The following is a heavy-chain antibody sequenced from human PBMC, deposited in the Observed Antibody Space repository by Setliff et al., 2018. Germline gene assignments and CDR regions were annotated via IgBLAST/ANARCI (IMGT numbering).Heavy chain of an antibody. J-gene: IGHJ3*02. CDR3: TRGGTWSDAFDT. D-gene: IGHD1-1*01. Sequence: SETLSLTCSVSGGSLTNYYWTWIRQPPGKGLEWIGYIAYSGTTNYNPSLNSRVIISLDTSRRQLSLNLSSVTAADTAVYYCTRGGTWSDAFDTWGQGTMVTVSS. CDR2: IAYSGTT. CDR1: GGSLTNYY. V-gene: IGHV4-59*01.